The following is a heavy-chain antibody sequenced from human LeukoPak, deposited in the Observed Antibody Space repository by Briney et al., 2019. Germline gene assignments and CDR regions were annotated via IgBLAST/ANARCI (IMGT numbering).Heavy chain of an antibody. J-gene: IGHJ3*02. Sequence: PSETLSLTCTVSGGSISSYYWSWIRQPAGKGLEWIGRIYTSGSTNYNPSLKSRVTMSVDTSKNQFSLKLSSVTAADTAVYYCARVAARPRGFLFDIWGQGTMVTVSS. CDR2: IYTSGST. D-gene: IGHD6-6*01. CDR1: GGSISSYY. CDR3: ARVAARPRGFLFDI. V-gene: IGHV4-4*07.